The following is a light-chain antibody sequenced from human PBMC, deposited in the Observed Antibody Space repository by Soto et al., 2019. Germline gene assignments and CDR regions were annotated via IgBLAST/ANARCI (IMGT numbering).Light chain of an antibody. Sequence: QSALTQPASVSGSPGQSITISCTGTSSDVGGYNFVSWYQQHPGKAPKLMIFDVGDRPLGVSNRFSGSKSGNTASLTISGLQAEDEADYYCCSYTSGSTPFVFGTGTKVTVL. CDR3: CSYTSGSTPFV. CDR1: SSDVGGYNF. J-gene: IGLJ1*01. CDR2: DVG. V-gene: IGLV2-14*03.